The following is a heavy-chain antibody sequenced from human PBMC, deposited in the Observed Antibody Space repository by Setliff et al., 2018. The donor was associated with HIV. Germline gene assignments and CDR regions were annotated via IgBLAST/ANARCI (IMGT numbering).Heavy chain of an antibody. Sequence: SETLSLTCTVSGGSISSSSYYWGWIRQPPGKGLEWIGTIYYSGSTYYNPSLKSRVTMSIDTSKNQFSLNVSSVTAADTAVYYCARGWGHDGFDFWGQGTMVTVSS. V-gene: IGHV4-39*07. CDR2: IYYSGST. CDR3: ARGWGHDGFDF. J-gene: IGHJ3*01. D-gene: IGHD7-27*01. CDR1: GGSISSSSYY.